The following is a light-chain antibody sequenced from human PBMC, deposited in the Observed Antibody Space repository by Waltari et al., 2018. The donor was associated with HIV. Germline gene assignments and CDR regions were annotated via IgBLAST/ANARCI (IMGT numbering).Light chain of an antibody. V-gene: IGLV5-45*01. CDR3: MIWHSSAWV. CDR1: SGINVDTYR. Sequence: QAVLTQPASLSASPGTSASLTCSLRSGINVDTYRIYWYQQKPGSPPQYHLKYKSDSDRQPGSGVPSRFSGSKDASANAVILLISGLQSEDEADYYCMIWHSSAWVFGGGTKLTVL. J-gene: IGLJ3*02. CDR2: YKSDSDR.